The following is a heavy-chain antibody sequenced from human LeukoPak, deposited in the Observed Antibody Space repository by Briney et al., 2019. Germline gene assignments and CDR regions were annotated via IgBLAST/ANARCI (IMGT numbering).Heavy chain of an antibody. J-gene: IGHJ4*02. D-gene: IGHD4-17*01. CDR1: GYSFTSYG. CDR2: ISAYNGNT. CDR3: ARVTQTDYDFDY. Sequence: ASVKVSCKASGYSFTSYGISWVRQAPGQGLEWMAWISAYNGNTDYAQKLQGRVTMTTDTSTSTAYMELRSLRSDDTAVYYCARVTQTDYDFDYWGQGTLVTVSS. V-gene: IGHV1-18*01.